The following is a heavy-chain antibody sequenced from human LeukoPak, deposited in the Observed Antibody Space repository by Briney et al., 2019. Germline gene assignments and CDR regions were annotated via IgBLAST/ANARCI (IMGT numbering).Heavy chain of an antibody. CDR1: GFTFSSYW. CDR2: IDPDGSNT. V-gene: IGHV3-74*01. CDR3: VRSHYFAGSGYYYDY. Sequence: GGSLRLSCAASGFTFSSYWMHWVRQAPGKGLVWVSRIDPDGSNTNYADSVKGRFAISRDNAKNTVDLQMISLRDEDTSVYYCVRSHYFAGSGYYYDYWGQGTLVTVSS. J-gene: IGHJ4*02. D-gene: IGHD3-22*01.